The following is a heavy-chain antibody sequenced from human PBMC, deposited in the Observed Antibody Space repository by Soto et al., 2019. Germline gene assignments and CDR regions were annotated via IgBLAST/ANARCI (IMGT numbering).Heavy chain of an antibody. D-gene: IGHD5-18*01. CDR2: IIAMFGTP. CDR3: ARDSTAMVTTSFDY. Sequence: ASVKVSCKVSGGSFREYAMSWVRQAPGQGLEWMGGIIAMFGTPNYAQKFQGRVTISADESTNTAYMELTSLTPDDTAVYYCARDSTAMVTTSFDYWGQGTLVTVSS. CDR1: GGSFREYA. V-gene: IGHV1-69*13. J-gene: IGHJ4*02.